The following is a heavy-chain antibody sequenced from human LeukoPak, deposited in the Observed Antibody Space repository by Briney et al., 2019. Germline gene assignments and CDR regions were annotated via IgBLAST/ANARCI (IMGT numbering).Heavy chain of an antibody. D-gene: IGHD3-10*01. CDR2: IYYSGST. Sequence: KPSETLSLTCTVSGGSFSSSSYYWGWIRQPPGKGLEWIGSIYYSGSTYYNPSLKSRVTISVDTSKNQFSLKLSSVTAADTAVYYCARVRGMYYYGSGRGYYFDYWGQGTLVTVSS. CDR3: ARVRGMYYYGSGRGYYFDY. J-gene: IGHJ4*02. V-gene: IGHV4-39*07. CDR1: GGSFSSSSYY.